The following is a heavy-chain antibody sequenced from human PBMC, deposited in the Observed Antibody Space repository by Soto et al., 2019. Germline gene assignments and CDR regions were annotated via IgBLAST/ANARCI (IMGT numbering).Heavy chain of an antibody. V-gene: IGHV4-31*03. CDR3: ARGGGSTKVDY. CDR1: GGSITSSGYY. CDR2: TSNSGST. J-gene: IGHJ4*02. D-gene: IGHD2-2*01. Sequence: QVQLQESGPGLVKPSQTLSLTCTVSGGSITSSGYYWSWIRQHPGEGLEWIGFTSNSGSTSYNPSLKSRVTISVDTSSNQFSLNLKSGPAAATAVYYCARGGGSTKVDYWGQGTLVTVSP.